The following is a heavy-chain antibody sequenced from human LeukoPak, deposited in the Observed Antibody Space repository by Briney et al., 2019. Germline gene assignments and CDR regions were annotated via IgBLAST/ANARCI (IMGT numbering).Heavy chain of an antibody. J-gene: IGHJ4*02. Sequence: GSLRLSCAASGFTFSNYWMSWVRQAPGKGLDWVAVIWYDGSKESYADSVKGRFTISRDSSKSTVYLQMNSLRVEDTAVYFCARGVSGSYSKDYWGQGTLVTVSS. CDR3: ARGVSGSYSKDY. V-gene: IGHV3-33*08. CDR2: IWYDGSKE. CDR1: GFTFSNYW. D-gene: IGHD3-10*01.